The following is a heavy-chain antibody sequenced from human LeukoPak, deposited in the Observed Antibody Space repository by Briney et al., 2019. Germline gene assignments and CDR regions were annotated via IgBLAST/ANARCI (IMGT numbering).Heavy chain of an antibody. J-gene: IGHJ4*02. CDR3: AQGEFSGLDY. D-gene: IGHD5-12*01. V-gene: IGHV3-30-3*02. Sequence: PGRSLRLSCAASGFTFSSYAMHWVRQAPGKGLEGVAVILYDGGNAHYADSVRGRFTISRDNPKNTLWLQMNILTPADTAVYYCAQGEFSGLDYWGQGTLVTVSS. CDR1: GFTFSSYA. CDR2: ILYDGGNA.